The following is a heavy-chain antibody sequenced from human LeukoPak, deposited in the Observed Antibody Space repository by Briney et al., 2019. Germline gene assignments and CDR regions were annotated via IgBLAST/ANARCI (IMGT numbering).Heavy chain of an antibody. V-gene: IGHV3-21*01. Sequence: PGGSLRLSCAASGFTFSGYAMNWVRQAPGKGLEWVSSISSSSAYISYADSVRGRFTISRDNAKDSVYLQMNSLRVEDTAVYYCVRRRGTVITVYYFDAWGQGALVTVSS. J-gene: IGHJ4*02. CDR1: GFTFSGYA. CDR3: VRRRGTVITVYYFDA. CDR2: ISSSSAYI. D-gene: IGHD4-17*01.